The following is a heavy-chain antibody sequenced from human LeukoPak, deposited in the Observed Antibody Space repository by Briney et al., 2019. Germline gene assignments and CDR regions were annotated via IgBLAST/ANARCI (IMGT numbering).Heavy chain of an antibody. CDR1: GGSISSYY. D-gene: IGHD3-10*01. CDR3: ARGFYGSGSYSPPYYYMDV. J-gene: IGHJ6*03. CDR2: IYYSGST. Sequence: SETLSLTCTVSGGSISSYYWSWIRQPPGKGLEWIGYIYYSGSTNYNPSLKSRVTISVDTSKNQFSLKLSSVTAADTAVYYCARGFYGSGSYSPPYYYMDVWGKGTTVTIFS. V-gene: IGHV4-59*01.